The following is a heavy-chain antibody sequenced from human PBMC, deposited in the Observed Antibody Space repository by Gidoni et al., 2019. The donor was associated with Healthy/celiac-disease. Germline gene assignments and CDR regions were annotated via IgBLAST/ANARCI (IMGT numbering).Heavy chain of an antibody. V-gene: IGHV4-34*01. J-gene: IGHJ3*02. CDR1: GGSFSGYY. CDR3: ARILRYFDWLLAYAFDI. CDR2: INHSGST. D-gene: IGHD3-9*01. Sequence: QVQLQQWGAGLLKPSETLSLTCAVCGGSFSGYYWSWIRQPPGKGLEWIGEINHSGSTNYNPSLKSRVTISVDTFKNQFSLKLSSVTAADTAVYYCARILRYFDWLLAYAFDIWGQGTMVTVSS.